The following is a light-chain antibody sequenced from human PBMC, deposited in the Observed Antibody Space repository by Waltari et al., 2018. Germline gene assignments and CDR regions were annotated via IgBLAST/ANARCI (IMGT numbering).Light chain of an antibody. CDR3: AAWDDSLSGLV. CDR2: KNN. Sequence: QSVLTQPPSASGTPGQKVTIYCNGSSSNIGSNYVYWYQQLPGTAPKLLIFKNNQRPSGVPDRFSDSKSGTSASLAINGLRSEDEADYYCAAWDDSLSGLVLGGGTKVTVL. V-gene: IGLV1-47*01. CDR1: SSNIGSNY. J-gene: IGLJ3*02.